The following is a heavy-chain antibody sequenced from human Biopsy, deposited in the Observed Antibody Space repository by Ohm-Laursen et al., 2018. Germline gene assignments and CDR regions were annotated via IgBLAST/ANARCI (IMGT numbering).Heavy chain of an antibody. CDR3: ARHPTHRIQQIDY. CDR2: IYPGGGT. CDR1: GDSIRNYY. Sequence: SQTLSLTCTVSGDSIRNYYWSWIRQAAGKGLEWIGRIYPGGGTIHNPSLKSRVTISVDTSKNQFSLRLSSVTAADTAVYYCARHPTHRIQQIDYWGQGTLVTVSS. V-gene: IGHV4-4*07. D-gene: IGHD5-18*01. J-gene: IGHJ4*02.